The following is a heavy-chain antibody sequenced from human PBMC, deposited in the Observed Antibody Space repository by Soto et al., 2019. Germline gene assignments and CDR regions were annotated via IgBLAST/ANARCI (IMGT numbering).Heavy chain of an antibody. CDR3: ASEEFGMDV. CDR1: GFTVSINF. CDR2: IYSGGST. V-gene: IGHV3-53*01. Sequence: EVQLVQSGGGLIQPGGSLRLSCAASGFTVSINFMNWVRQAPGKGREWVSVIYSGGSTYYADSVKGRFTISRDKSNNTLYLQMNSLRAEDTAVYYCASEEFGMDVWGQGTTVTVSS. J-gene: IGHJ6*02.